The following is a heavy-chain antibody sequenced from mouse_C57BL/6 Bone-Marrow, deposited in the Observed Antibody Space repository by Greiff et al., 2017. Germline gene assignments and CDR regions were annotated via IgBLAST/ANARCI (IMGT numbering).Heavy chain of an antibody. Sequence: VQLQQSGAELVRPGASVTLSCKASGYTFTDYEMHWVKQTPVHGLEWIGAIDPETGGTAYNQKFKGKAILTADKSSSTAYMELRSLTSEDSAVYYCTRDGNWYFEVWGTGTTVTVSS. D-gene: IGHD2-1*01. CDR2: IDPETGGT. CDR1: GYTFTDYE. CDR3: TRDGNWYFEV. V-gene: IGHV1-15*01. J-gene: IGHJ1*03.